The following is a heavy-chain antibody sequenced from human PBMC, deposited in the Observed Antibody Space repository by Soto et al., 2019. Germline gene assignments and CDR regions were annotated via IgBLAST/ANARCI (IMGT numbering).Heavy chain of an antibody. J-gene: IGHJ6*02. D-gene: IGHD1-7*01. V-gene: IGHV1-2*04. CDR1: GYTFTGYY. CDR3: ARVKRGPGTTWPYYYGMDV. Sequence: ASVKVSCKASGYTFTGYYMHWVRQAPGQGLEWMGWINPNSGGTNYAQKFQGWVTMTRDTSISTAYMELSRLRSDDTAVYYCARVKRGPGTTWPYYYGMDVWGQGTTVTVSS. CDR2: INPNSGGT.